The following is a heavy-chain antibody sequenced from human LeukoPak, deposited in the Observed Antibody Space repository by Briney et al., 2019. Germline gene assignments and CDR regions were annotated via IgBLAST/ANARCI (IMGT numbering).Heavy chain of an antibody. CDR2: MNPNSGNT. D-gene: IGHD3-3*01. CDR1: GYTFTSYD. CDR3: ARVEEAGYYDFWSGDTWWFDP. V-gene: IGHV1-8*01. J-gene: IGHJ5*02. Sequence: ASVKVSCKASGYTFTSYDINWVRQATGRGLEWMGWMNPNSGNTGYAQKFQGRVTMTRNTSISTAYMELSSLRSEDTAVYYCARVEEAGYYDFWSGDTWWFDPWGQGTLVTVSS.